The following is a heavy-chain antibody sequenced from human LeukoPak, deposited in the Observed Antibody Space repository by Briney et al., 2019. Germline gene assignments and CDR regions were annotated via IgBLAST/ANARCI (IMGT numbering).Heavy chain of an antibody. CDR3: ARDYYGSGSAFDI. D-gene: IGHD3-10*01. J-gene: IGHJ3*02. CDR1: GFTFSSYS. CDR2: ISSSSSYI. V-gene: IGHV3-21*01. Sequence: GGSLRLSCAASGFTFSSYSMNWVRQAPGKGLEWVPSISSSSSYIYCADSVKGRFTISRDNAKNSLYLQMNSLRAEDTAVYYCARDYYGSGSAFDIWGQGTMVTVSS.